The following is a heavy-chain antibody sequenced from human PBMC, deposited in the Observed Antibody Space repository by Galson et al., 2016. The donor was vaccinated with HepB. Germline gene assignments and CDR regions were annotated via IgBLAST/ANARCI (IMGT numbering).Heavy chain of an antibody. CDR1: GVSISRYY. Sequence: SETLSLTCTVSGVSISRYYWSWIRQPPGKGLEWIGYVYFTGSSNSNPSLKSRVTMSVDTSKNQFSLRLSSVAAADTAIYYCASGAAIAGWVWPTWGQGMLVSVSS. CDR2: VYFTGSS. CDR3: ASGAAIAGWVWPT. J-gene: IGHJ4*02. V-gene: IGHV4-59*01. D-gene: IGHD2-2*02.